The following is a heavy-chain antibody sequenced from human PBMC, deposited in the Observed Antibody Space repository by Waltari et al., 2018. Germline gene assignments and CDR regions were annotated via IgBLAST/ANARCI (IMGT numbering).Heavy chain of an antibody. CDR2: TIPISGHG. CDR1: GGTFSTYA. V-gene: IGHV1-69*01. J-gene: IGHJ3*02. Sequence: QVQLVQSGAEVKKPGSSMKVSCKASGGTFSTYAINWVRQAPGQGLEWMGGTIPISGHGHNALQGQCRLPITADDSTTTAYMELSSLRSEDTPFYYCAKHVYIILRATTLRDPFDIRGPRTLVTVS. CDR3: AKHVYIILRATTLRDPFDI. D-gene: IGHD1-26*01.